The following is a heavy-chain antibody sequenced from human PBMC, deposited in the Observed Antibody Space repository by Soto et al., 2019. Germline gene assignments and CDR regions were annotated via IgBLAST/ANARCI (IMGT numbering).Heavy chain of an antibody. D-gene: IGHD3-3*01. CDR1: GGSISSYY. V-gene: IGHV4-59*01. CDR2: IYYSGST. Sequence: SETLSLTCTVSGGSISSYYWSWIRQPPGKGLEWIGYIYYSGSTNYNPSLKSRVTISVDTSKNQFSLKLSSVTAADTAVYYCARGPEYDFWSGYYTEDAATYYYYYYMDVWGKGTTVTVSS. J-gene: IGHJ6*03. CDR3: ARGPEYDFWSGYYTEDAATYYYYYYMDV.